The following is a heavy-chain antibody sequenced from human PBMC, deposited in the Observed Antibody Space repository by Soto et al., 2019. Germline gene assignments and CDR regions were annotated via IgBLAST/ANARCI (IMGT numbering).Heavy chain of an antibody. V-gene: IGHV1-2*04. D-gene: IGHD3-22*01. J-gene: IGHJ6*02. CDR2: INPNSGGT. CDR3: ARDSSGYYSAYYYGMDV. CDR1: GYTFTGYY. Sequence: GASVKVSCKASGYTFTGYYMHWLRQAPGQGLEWMGWINPNSGGTNYAQKFQGWVTMTRDTSISTAYMELSRLRSDDTAVYYCARDSSGYYSAYYYGMDVWGQGTTVTVSS.